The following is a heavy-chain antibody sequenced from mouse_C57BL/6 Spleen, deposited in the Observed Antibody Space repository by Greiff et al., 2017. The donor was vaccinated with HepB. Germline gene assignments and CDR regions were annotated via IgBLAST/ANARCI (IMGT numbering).Heavy chain of an antibody. D-gene: IGHD1-1*01. CDR2: ISYDGSN. CDR3: AFPYYSGSSGYFDV. V-gene: IGHV3-6*01. Sequence: EVKLQESGPGLVKPSQSLSLTCSVTGYSITSGYYWNWIRQFPGNKLEWMGYISYDGSNNYNPSLKNRISITRDTSKNQFFLKLNSVTTEDTATYYCAFPYYSGSSGYFDVWGTGTTVTVSS. J-gene: IGHJ1*03. CDR1: GYSITSGYY.